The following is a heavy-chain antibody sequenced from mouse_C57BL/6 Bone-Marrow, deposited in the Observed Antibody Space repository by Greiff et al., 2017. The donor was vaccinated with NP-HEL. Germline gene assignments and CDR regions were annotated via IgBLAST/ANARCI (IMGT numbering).Heavy chain of an antibody. CDR2: INPSSGYT. D-gene: IGHD2-1*01. J-gene: IGHJ3*01. CDR3: ANYYGNYWFAY. CDR1: GYTFTSYW. Sequence: VQLQQSGAELAKPGASVKLSCKASGYTFTSYWMHWVNQRPGQGLEWIGYINPSSGYTKYNQKFKDKATLTADKSSSTAYMQLSSLTYEDSAFYYCANYYGNYWFAYWGQGTLVTVSA. V-gene: IGHV1-7*01.